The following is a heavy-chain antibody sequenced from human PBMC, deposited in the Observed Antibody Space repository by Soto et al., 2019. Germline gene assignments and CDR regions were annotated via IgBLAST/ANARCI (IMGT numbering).Heavy chain of an antibody. D-gene: IGHD3-16*01. CDR3: ARDLGGPDY. CDR2: LSSDGFGA. J-gene: IGHJ4*02. V-gene: IGHV3-74*03. Sequence: HPGGSLRLSXAASGFSLSPYWMHWVRQVPGRGLEWVARLSSDGFGAAYADSVKGRLFISRDIARNTLSLQMNSLRADDTAVYYCARDLGGPDYWGRGTSVTVSS. CDR1: GFSLSPYW.